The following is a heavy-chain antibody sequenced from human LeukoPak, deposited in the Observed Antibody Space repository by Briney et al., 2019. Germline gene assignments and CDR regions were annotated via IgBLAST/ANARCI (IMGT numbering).Heavy chain of an antibody. J-gene: IGHJ5*02. CDR1: GFTVSSNY. Sequence: GGSLRLSCAASGFTVSSNYMSWVRQAPGKGLEWVSLIYSGGSTYYADSVKGRFTISRDNSKNTLYLQMNSLRAEDTAVYYCAKKSDYYGSLPFDPWGQGTLVTVSS. D-gene: IGHD3-10*01. V-gene: IGHV3-53*05. CDR2: IYSGGST. CDR3: AKKSDYYGSLPFDP.